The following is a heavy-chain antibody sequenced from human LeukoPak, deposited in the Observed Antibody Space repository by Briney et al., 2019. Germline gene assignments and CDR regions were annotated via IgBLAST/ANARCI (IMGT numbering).Heavy chain of an antibody. D-gene: IGHD1-14*01. V-gene: IGHV3-23*01. J-gene: IGHJ4*02. Sequence: GGSLRLSCAASGFTFNNYVMTWVRQAPGKGLEWVSSISASAAMTYYADSMKGRFTISRDNSKNTLYLHINSLRPEDTALYYCVKDNPLDYWGQGTLVIVSS. CDR2: ISASAAMT. CDR1: GFTFNNYV. CDR3: VKDNPLDY.